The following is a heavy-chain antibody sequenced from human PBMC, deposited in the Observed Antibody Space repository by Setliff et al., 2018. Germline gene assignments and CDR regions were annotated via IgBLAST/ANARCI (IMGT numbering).Heavy chain of an antibody. Sequence: GASVKVSCKSSGNSFTVFYLHWVRQAPGQGLEWMGWISPHSGDTHYAQKFQSRVRMTRDTSTYAAYLELSDLTSDDTAMYYCARSGSFGMRYWFDYWGQGALVTV. CDR2: ISPHSGDT. V-gene: IGHV1-2*02. CDR3: ARSGSFGMRYWFDY. J-gene: IGHJ4*02. CDR1: GNSFTVFY. D-gene: IGHD1-26*01.